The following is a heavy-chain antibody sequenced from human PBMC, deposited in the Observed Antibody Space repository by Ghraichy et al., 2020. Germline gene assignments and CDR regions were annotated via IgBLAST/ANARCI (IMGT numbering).Heavy chain of an antibody. V-gene: IGHV3-23*01. CDR2: ISGSGGST. J-gene: IGHJ6*02. CDR3: AKVRDYYDSSGYYRYYYYYGMDV. CDR1: GFTFSSYA. D-gene: IGHD3-22*01. Sequence: GGSLNISCAASGFTFSSYAMSWVRQAPGKGLEWVSAISGSGGSTYYADSVKGRFTISRDNSKNTLYLQMNSLRAEDTAVYYCAKVRDYYDSSGYYRYYYYYGMDVWGQGTTVTVSS.